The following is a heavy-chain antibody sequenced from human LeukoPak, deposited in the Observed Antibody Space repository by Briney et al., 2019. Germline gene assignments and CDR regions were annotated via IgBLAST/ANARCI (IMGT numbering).Heavy chain of an antibody. CDR1: GFTFSTYS. Sequence: GGSLRLSCAASGFTFSTYSMNWVRQAPGKGLEWVSYISNSHTTIYYADSVKGRFTISRDNSKNTLYLQMNSLRVEDTAVYYCATLPYYYDSSGSYYFDYWGQGTLVTVSS. CDR3: ATLPYYYDSSGSYYFDY. CDR2: ISNSHTTI. V-gene: IGHV3-48*01. D-gene: IGHD3-22*01. J-gene: IGHJ4*02.